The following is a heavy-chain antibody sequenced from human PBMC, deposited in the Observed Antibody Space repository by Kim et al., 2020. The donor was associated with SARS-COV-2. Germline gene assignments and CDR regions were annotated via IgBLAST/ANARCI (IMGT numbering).Heavy chain of an antibody. CDR3: ARDGNPTVYDY. D-gene: IGHD4-4*01. Sequence: ASVKVSCKASGYTFKSYPIHWLRQAPGQRLEWMGWVNAANDETKYSQKFQGRVTITRDTSANTAYMDLRSLTFEDTAVYYCARDGNPTVYDYWCQGNLVT. J-gene: IGHJ4*02. V-gene: IGHV1-3*01. CDR2: VNAANDET. CDR1: GYTFKSYP.